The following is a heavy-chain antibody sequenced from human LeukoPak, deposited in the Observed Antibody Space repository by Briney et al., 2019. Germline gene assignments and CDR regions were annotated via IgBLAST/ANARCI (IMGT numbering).Heavy chain of an antibody. J-gene: IGHJ4*02. CDR2: LYTGGST. CDR3: ASRALY. Sequence: PGESLRLSCAVSGLTVSSNYMSWVRQAPGKGLEWVSVLYTGGSTYYTDSVKGRFTNSRDNSKNILYLQMNSLRPEDTAVYYWASRALYWGQGTLVTVSS. D-gene: IGHD3-10*01. V-gene: IGHV3-53*01. CDR1: GLTVSSNY.